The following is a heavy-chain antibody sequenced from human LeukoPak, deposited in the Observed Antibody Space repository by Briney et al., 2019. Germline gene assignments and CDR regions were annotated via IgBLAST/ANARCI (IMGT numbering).Heavy chain of an antibody. J-gene: IGHJ4*02. CDR1: GFTVSSNY. CDR2: IYSGGST. V-gene: IGHV3-53*01. Sequence: GGSLRLSCAASGFTVSSNYMSWVRQAPGKGLEWVSVIYSGGSTYYADSVKGRFTISRDNSKNTLYLQMNSLRAEDTAVYYCAREEVGAGLGFDYWGQGTLVTVSS. D-gene: IGHD1-26*01. CDR3: AREEVGAGLGFDY.